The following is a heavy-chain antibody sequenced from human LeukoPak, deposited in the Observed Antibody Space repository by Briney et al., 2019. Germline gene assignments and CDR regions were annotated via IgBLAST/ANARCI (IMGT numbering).Heavy chain of an antibody. J-gene: IGHJ6*03. CDR1: GGSISSGGYY. D-gene: IGHD3-22*01. Sequence: SQTLSLTCTFSGGSISSGGYYWSWIRQHPGKGLEWIGYIYYSGSTYYNPSLKSRVTISVDTSKNQFSLKLSSVTAADTAVYYCARGAYYYDSSGSYYYYYYMDVWGKGTTVTVSS. CDR2: IYYSGST. CDR3: ARGAYYYDSSGSYYYYYYMDV. V-gene: IGHV4-31*03.